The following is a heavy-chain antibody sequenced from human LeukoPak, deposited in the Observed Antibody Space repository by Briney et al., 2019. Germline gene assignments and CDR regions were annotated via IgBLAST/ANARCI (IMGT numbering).Heavy chain of an antibody. CDR3: ARERMVRGISTYYYYMDV. D-gene: IGHD3-10*01. CDR1: GYTFTGYY. CDR2: INPNSGGT. V-gene: IGHV1-2*02. J-gene: IGHJ6*03. Sequence: GASVKVSCKASGYTFTGYYMHWVRQAPGQGLEWMGWINPNSGGTNYAQKFQGRVTMTRDTSISTAYMELSRLRSDDTAVYYCARERMVRGISTYYYYMDVWGKGTTVTISS.